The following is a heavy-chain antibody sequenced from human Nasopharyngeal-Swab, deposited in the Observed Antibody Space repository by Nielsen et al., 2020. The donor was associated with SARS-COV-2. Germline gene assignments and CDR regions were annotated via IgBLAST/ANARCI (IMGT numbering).Heavy chain of an antibody. D-gene: IGHD2-2*01. CDR1: GFTFSSYA. J-gene: IGHJ6*02. CDR3: ARDRGYCSSTSCLDYYYYYGMDV. V-gene: IGHV3-30*04. CDR2: ISYDGSNK. Sequence: GESLKISCAASGFTFSSYAMHWVRQAPGKGLEWMTLISYDGSNKYYADSVKGRFTISRDNSQNTLYLQMNSLRAEDTAVYYCARDRGYCSSTSCLDYYYYYGMDVWGQGTTVTVSS.